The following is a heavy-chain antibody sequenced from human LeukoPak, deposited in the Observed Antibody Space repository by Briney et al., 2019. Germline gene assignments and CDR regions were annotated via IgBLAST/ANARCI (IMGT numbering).Heavy chain of an antibody. Sequence: GSLRLSCAASGFTFSSYAMSWVRQAPGKGLEWVSAISGSGGSTYYADSVKGRFTISRDNSKNTLYLQMNSLRAEDTAVYYCARRYCSSSSCYNPYYYYYMDVWGKGTTVTVSS. CDR2: ISGSGGST. CDR3: ARRYCSSSSCYNPYYYYYMDV. D-gene: IGHD2-2*02. J-gene: IGHJ6*03. V-gene: IGHV3-23*01. CDR1: GFTFSSYA.